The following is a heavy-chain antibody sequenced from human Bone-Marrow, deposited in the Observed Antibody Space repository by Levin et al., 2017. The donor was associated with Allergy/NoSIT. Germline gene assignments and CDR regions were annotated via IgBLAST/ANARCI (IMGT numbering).Heavy chain of an antibody. V-gene: IGHV3-21*01. J-gene: IGHJ3*01. CDR2: ISSDSSDL. CDR3: VRGIIGDVRVAHKEAFDV. D-gene: IGHD2/OR15-2a*01. CDR1: DFTVRTNY. Sequence: PGGSLRLSCSVSDFTVRTNYMSWVRQAPGKGLEWISSISSDSSDLYYADSVKGRFTISRDNAKNSLNLQVSSLRAEDTAVYHCVRGIIGDVRVAHKEAFDVWGQGTMVTVSS.